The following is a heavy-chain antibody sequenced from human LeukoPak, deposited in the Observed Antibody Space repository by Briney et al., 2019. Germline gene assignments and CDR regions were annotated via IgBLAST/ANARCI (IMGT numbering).Heavy chain of an antibody. J-gene: IGHJ6*02. D-gene: IGHD3-10*01. Sequence: SVKVSCKASGGTFSSYAISWVRQAPGQGLEWMGGIIPIFGTANYTQKFQGRVTITADESTSTAYMELSSLRSEDTAVYYCAREPPGTYYYYYGMDVWGQGTTVTVSS. CDR3: AREPPGTYYYYYGMDV. V-gene: IGHV1-69*13. CDR2: IIPIFGTA. CDR1: GGTFSSYA.